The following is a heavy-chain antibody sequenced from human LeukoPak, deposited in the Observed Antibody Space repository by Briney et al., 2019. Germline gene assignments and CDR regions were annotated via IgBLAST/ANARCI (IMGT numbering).Heavy chain of an antibody. V-gene: IGHV1-3*03. CDR1: GYTFTSYA. CDR2: INAGSGNT. Sequence: ASVKVSCKASGYTFTSYAMHWVRQAPGQRLEWMGWINAGSGNTKYSQEFQGRVTITRDTSASTAYMELSSLRSEDMAVYYCARYYDILTGYDYWGQGTLVTVSS. D-gene: IGHD3-9*01. CDR3: ARYYDILTGYDY. J-gene: IGHJ4*02.